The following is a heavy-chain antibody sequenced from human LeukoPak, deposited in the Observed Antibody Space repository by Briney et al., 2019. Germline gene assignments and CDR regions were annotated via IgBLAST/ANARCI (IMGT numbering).Heavy chain of an antibody. CDR3: ARSLGYSYGYFDY. CDR1: GGSISSYY. Sequence: SETLSLTCTVSGGSISSYYWSWLRQPAGKGLEWLGRIYTSGSTNYNPSLKSRVTISVDTSKNQFSLKLSSVTAADTAVYYCARSLGYSYGYFDYWGQRTLVTVSS. V-gene: IGHV4-4*07. CDR2: IYTSGST. J-gene: IGHJ4*02. D-gene: IGHD5-18*01.